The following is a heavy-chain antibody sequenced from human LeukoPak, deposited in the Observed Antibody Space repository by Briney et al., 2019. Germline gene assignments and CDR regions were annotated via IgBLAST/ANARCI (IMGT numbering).Heavy chain of an antibody. CDR2: INLRGST. CDR3: ARGGGGITGTTWTDAFDI. J-gene: IGHJ3*02. V-gene: IGHV4-34*01. D-gene: IGHD1-20*01. Sequence: SETLSLTCAVYGGSFNDYYWNWIRQPPGKGLEWIGEINLRGSTTYNPSLKSRVTISLDESKNQFSLKLSSVTAADTAVYYCARGGGGITGTTWTDAFDIWGQGTMVTVSS. CDR1: GGSFNDYY.